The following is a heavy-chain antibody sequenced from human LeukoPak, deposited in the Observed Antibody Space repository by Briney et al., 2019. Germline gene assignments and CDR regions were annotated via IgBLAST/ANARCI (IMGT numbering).Heavy chain of an antibody. CDR2: ISGSGGST. D-gene: IGHD6-19*01. CDR1: GFTFSSYA. CDR3: AKDLPGVAVAGGPFDP. V-gene: IGHV3-23*01. Sequence: GGSLRLSCAASGFTFSSYAMSWVRQAPGKGLEWVSAISGSGGSTYYADSAKGRFTISRDNSKNTLYLQMNSLRAEDTAVYYCAKDLPGVAVAGGPFDPWGQGTLVTVSS. J-gene: IGHJ5*02.